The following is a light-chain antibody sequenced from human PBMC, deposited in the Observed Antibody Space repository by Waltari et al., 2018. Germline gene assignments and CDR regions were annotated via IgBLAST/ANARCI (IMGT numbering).Light chain of an antibody. CDR2: KAS. CDR3: LQYNSYPWT. V-gene: IGKV1-5*03. CDR1: QSIVVW. Sequence: DIQVTQSPSTLSASVGDRVTIPCRASQSIVVWLAWYQQKPGTAPRLLIYKASYLESGVPSRFSGSGSGTAFTLTISSLQADDFATYYCLQYNSYPWTFGQGTKVEIK. J-gene: IGKJ1*01.